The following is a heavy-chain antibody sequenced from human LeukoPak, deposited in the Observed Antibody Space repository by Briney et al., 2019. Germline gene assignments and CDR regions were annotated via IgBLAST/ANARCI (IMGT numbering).Heavy chain of an antibody. Sequence: GGSLRLSCAASGFTFSSYSMNWVRQAPGKGLEWVSYISSSSSTIYYADSVKGRFTISRDNSKNTLYLQMNSLRAEDTAVYYCARVRPIYCSSTSCGYMDVWGKGTTVTVSS. CDR1: GFTFSSYS. J-gene: IGHJ6*03. V-gene: IGHV3-48*01. D-gene: IGHD2-2*01. CDR3: ARVRPIYCSSTSCGYMDV. CDR2: ISSSSSTI.